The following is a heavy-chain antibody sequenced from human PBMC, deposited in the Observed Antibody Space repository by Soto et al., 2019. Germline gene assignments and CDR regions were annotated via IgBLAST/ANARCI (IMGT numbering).Heavy chain of an antibody. CDR2: IWYDGSNK. D-gene: IGHD2-2*01. Sequence: GGSLRLSCAASGFTFSSYGMHWVRQAPGKGLEWVAVIWYDGSNKYYADSVKGRFTISRDNSKNTLYLQMNSLRAEDTAVYYCARKHCSSTSCYPDYYYYGMDVWGQGTTVTVSS. V-gene: IGHV3-33*01. CDR1: GFTFSSYG. CDR3: ARKHCSSTSCYPDYYYYGMDV. J-gene: IGHJ6*02.